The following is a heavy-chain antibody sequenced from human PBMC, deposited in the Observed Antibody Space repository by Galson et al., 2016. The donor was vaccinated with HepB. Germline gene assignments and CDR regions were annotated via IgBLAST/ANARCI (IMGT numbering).Heavy chain of an antibody. J-gene: IGHJ6*03. CDR3: ARRFSNYVGETWYHHHYYYYMDV. CDR2: INHSGST. Sequence: SETLSLTCAVYSGSFSGYYWSWIRQPPGKGLEWIGEINHSGSTNYNPSPKSRVTISVDTSKNQFSLKLSSVTAADTAVYYCARRFSNYVGETWYHHHYYYYMDVWGKGTTVTVSS. D-gene: IGHD4-11*01. V-gene: IGHV4-34*01. CDR1: SGSFSGYY.